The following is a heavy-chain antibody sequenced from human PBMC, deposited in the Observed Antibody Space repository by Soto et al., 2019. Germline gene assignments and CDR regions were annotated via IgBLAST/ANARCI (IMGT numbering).Heavy chain of an antibody. CDR1: GYTFTSYG. J-gene: IGHJ6*02. Sequence: ASVKVSCKASGYTFTSYGISWVRQAPGQGLEWMGWISAYNGNTNYAQKLQGRVTVTTDTSTSTAYMELRSLRSDDTAVYYCASVNCGGDCYLYYYYGMDAWGQGTTVTVSS. V-gene: IGHV1-18*04. CDR3: ASVNCGGDCYLYYYYGMDA. CDR2: ISAYNGNT. D-gene: IGHD2-21*02.